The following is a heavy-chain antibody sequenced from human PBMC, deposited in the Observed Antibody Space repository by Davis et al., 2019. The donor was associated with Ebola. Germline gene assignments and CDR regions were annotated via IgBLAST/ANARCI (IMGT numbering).Heavy chain of an antibody. CDR1: GFTFSSYA. D-gene: IGHD3-3*01. J-gene: IGHJ6*03. CDR3: AKSRPGLRFLEWLGSGGYMDV. CDR2: ISSNGGST. Sequence: PGGSLRLSCAASGFTFSSYAMHWVRQAPGKGLEYVSAISSNGGSTYYADSVKGRFTISRDNSKNTLYLQMSSLRAEDTAVYYCAKSRPGLRFLEWLGSGGYMDVWGKGTTVTVSS. V-gene: IGHV3-64D*06.